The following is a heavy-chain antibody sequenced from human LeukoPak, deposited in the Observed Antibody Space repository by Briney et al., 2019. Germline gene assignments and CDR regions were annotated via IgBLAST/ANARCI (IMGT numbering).Heavy chain of an antibody. CDR3: AKESASGSENRGIFDY. V-gene: IGHV3-30*02. D-gene: IGHD1-26*01. CDR1: GFTFSSYG. Sequence: PGGPLRLSCAASGFTFSSYGMHWVRQAPGKGLEWVAFIRYDGSNKYYADSVKGRFTISRDNSKNTLYLQMNSLRAEDTAVYYCAKESASGSENRGIFDYWGQGTLVTVSS. CDR2: IRYDGSNK. J-gene: IGHJ4*02.